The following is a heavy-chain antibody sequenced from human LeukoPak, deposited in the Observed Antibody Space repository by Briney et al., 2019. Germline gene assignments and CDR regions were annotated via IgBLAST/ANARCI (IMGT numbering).Heavy chain of an antibody. CDR2: IYYSGST. D-gene: IGHD1-26*01. CDR1: GGSISSYY. Sequence: SETLSLTCTVSGGSISSYYWSWIRQPPGKGLEWIGYIYYSGSTNYNPSLKSRVTISVDTSKNQFSLKLSSVTAADTAVYYCARDTSGGYFDCWGQGTLVTVSS. V-gene: IGHV4-59*01. CDR3: ARDTSGGYFDC. J-gene: IGHJ4*02.